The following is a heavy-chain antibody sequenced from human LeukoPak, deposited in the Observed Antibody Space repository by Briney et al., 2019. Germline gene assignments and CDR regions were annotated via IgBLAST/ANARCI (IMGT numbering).Heavy chain of an antibody. V-gene: IGHV1-8*01. CDR1: GYTFTSYD. Sequence: ASVKVSRKASGYTFTSYDINWVRQATGQGLEWMGWMNPNSGNTGYAQKFQGRVTMTRNTSISTAYMELSSLRSEDTAVYYCARGSVDDYVWGSYRYPFDYWGQGTLVTVSS. CDR3: ARGSVDDYVWGSYRYPFDY. D-gene: IGHD3-16*02. CDR2: MNPNSGNT. J-gene: IGHJ4*02.